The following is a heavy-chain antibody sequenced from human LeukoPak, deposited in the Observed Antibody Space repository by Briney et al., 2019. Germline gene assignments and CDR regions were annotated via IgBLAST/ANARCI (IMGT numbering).Heavy chain of an antibody. D-gene: IGHD5-12*01. Sequence: ASVKVSCKASGYTFTGYYMHWVRQAPGQGLEWMGWINPNSGGTNYAQKFQGWVTMTSDTSISTAYMELSRLRSDDTAVYYCARGYSGYDYFDYWGQGTLVTVSS. J-gene: IGHJ4*02. CDR1: GYTFTGYY. CDR2: INPNSGGT. V-gene: IGHV1-2*04. CDR3: ARGYSGYDYFDY.